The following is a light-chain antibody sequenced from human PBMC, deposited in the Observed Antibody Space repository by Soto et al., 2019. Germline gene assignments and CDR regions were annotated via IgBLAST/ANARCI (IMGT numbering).Light chain of an antibody. V-gene: IGKV3D-15*01. CDR1: QFIGRD. CDR2: HTS. CDR3: QQNYNWPPIT. J-gene: IGKJ5*01. Sequence: EVVMTQSPATLSVSPGERAIISCRASQFIGRDLAWYQQKAGQAPRLLIYHTSTRAAGIPARFSGSGSGTEFTLIISSLQSEDFAVYFCQQNYNWPPITFGQGTRLEIK.